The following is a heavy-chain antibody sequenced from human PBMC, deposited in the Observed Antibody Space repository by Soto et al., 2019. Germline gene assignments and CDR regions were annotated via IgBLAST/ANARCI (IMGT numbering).Heavy chain of an antibody. Sequence: QVQLVESGGGLVKPGGSLRLSCPASGFTFSDYYMNWIRQAPGKGLEWVSSISSSSTYTNYADSVKGRFTNSRDNAKNSLYLQMNSLRADDTAVYYCARFRGTYSHFYYYGMDVWGQGTTVTVSS. V-gene: IGHV3-11*05. CDR3: ARFRGTYSHFYYYGMDV. CDR2: ISSSSTYT. J-gene: IGHJ6*02. D-gene: IGHD1-26*01. CDR1: GFTFSDYY.